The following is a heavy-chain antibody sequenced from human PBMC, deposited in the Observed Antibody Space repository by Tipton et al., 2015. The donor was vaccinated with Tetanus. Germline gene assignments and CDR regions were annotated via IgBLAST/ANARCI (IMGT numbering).Heavy chain of an antibody. CDR1: GVSIRNGGYS. CDR3: ARAHYDFWSSDSYYYGMDV. CDR2: TYHSGGT. Sequence: TLSLTCTVSGVSIRNGGYSWSWIRQPPGKGLEWIGYTYHSGGTYYNPFLKSRVTISVDGSNNQFSLDLNSVTAADTAVYYCARAHYDFWSSDSYYYGMDVWGQGTTVTVSS. V-gene: IGHV4-30-2*01. J-gene: IGHJ6*02. D-gene: IGHD3-3*01.